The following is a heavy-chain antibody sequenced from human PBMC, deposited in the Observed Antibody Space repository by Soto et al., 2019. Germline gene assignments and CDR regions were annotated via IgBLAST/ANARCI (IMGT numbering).Heavy chain of an antibody. D-gene: IGHD3-22*01. CDR3: AKAGRENYYDSSGYLYNYYYYGMDV. CDR1: GFTFDDYT. V-gene: IGHV3-43*01. J-gene: IGHJ6*02. Sequence: GSLRLSCAASGFTFDDYTMHWVRQAPGKGLEWVSLISWDGGSTYYADSVKGRFTISRDNSKNSLYLQMNSLRTEDTALYYCAKAGRENYYDSSGYLYNYYYYGMDVWGQGTTVTVSS. CDR2: ISWDGGST.